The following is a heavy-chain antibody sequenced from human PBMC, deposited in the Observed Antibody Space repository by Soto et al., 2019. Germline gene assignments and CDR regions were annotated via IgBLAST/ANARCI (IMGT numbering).Heavy chain of an antibody. CDR3: ERGGGGFDP. CDR1: GYSFTSYW. Sequence: EVQLVQSGAEVKKPGESLKISCKGSGYSFTSYWIGWVRQMPGKGLEWMGIIYPGDSDTRYSPSFQGQVTISADKSMRPRHRRWSSLKAQDPAMYYGERGGGGFDPWGQGTLVTVSS. V-gene: IGHV5-51*03. D-gene: IGHD3-16*01. J-gene: IGHJ5*02. CDR2: IYPGDSDT.